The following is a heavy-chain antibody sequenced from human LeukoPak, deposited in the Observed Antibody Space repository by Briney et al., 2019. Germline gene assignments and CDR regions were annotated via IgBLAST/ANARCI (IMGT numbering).Heavy chain of an antibody. CDR1: GGTFSSYA. J-gene: IGHJ4*02. D-gene: IGHD1-26*01. V-gene: IGHV1-69*04. Sequence: SVKVSCKAPGGTFSSYAISWVRQAPGQGLEWMGRIIPILGIANYAQKFQGRVTITADKSTSTAYMELSSLRSEDTAVYYCARVYSGSPLGSWGQGTLVTVSS. CDR2: IIPILGIA. CDR3: ARVYSGSPLGS.